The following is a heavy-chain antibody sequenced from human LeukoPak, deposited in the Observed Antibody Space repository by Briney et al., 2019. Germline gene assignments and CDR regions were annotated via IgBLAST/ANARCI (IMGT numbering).Heavy chain of an antibody. J-gene: IGHJ4*02. CDR1: GFTFSSYW. Sequence: GGSLRLSCAASGFTFSSYWMHWVRQAPGKGLVWVSRINSDGSSTSYADSVKGRFTISRDNSKNTLYLQMNSLRPEDTAVYYCVRAIEVETEGDFWGQGTLVTVSS. D-gene: IGHD5-24*01. CDR3: VRAIEVETEGDF. V-gene: IGHV3-74*01. CDR2: INSDGSST.